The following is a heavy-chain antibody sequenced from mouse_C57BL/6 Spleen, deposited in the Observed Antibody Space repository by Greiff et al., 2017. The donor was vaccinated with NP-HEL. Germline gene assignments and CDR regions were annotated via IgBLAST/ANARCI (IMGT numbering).Heavy chain of an antibody. J-gene: IGHJ2*01. D-gene: IGHD2-4*01. CDR2: IYPGSGST. CDR3: ARRRGYYDYDRDYYFDY. CDR1: GYTFTSYW. V-gene: IGHV1-55*01. Sequence: QVQLQQPGAELVKPGASVKMSCKASGYTFTSYWITWVKQRPGQGLEWIGDIYPGSGSTNYNEKFKSKATLTVDTSSSTAYMQLSSLTSEDSAVYYCARRRGYYDYDRDYYFDYWGQGTTLTVSS.